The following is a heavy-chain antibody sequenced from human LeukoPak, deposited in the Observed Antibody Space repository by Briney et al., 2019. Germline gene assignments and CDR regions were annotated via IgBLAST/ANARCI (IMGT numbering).Heavy chain of an antibody. CDR3: ARRTSVAPEYHFGS. Sequence: SETLSLTCTVSGGSISGYYWTWIRQPPGKGLEWIGYIYHSGNTNYNPSLKSRVTISLDMSKNQFSLKLTSVTAADTAVYYCARRTSVAPEYHFGSWGQGILVTVSS. CDR2: IYHSGNT. D-gene: IGHD5-12*01. CDR1: GGSISGYY. V-gene: IGHV4-59*08. J-gene: IGHJ4*02.